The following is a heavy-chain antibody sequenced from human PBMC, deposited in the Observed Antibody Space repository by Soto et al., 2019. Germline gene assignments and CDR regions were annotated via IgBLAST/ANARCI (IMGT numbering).Heavy chain of an antibody. J-gene: IGHJ3*01. D-gene: IGHD1-26*01. CDR1: GYTFTAYY. V-gene: IGHV1-2*04. CDR3: ARPPNPWEPYAFHL. CDR2: VNPHSGAT. Sequence: QEQLVQSGAEVKKPGASVRVSCKASGYTFTAYYVHWLRQAPGQGLEWMGWVNPHSGATVIAQKSLSSVTLPTVTSINTACMELTSLTCDDTALYYCARPPNPWEPYAFHLWGHGTLVTVSS.